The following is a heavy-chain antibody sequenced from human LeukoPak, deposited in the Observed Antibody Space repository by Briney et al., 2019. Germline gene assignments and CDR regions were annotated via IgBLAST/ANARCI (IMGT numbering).Heavy chain of an antibody. CDR1: GGSISSYY. V-gene: IGHV4-34*01. CDR2: INHSGST. D-gene: IGHD2-2*01. J-gene: IGHJ5*02. CDR3: ARDPYCSSTSCPRNNWFDP. Sequence: SETLSLTCTVSGGSISSYYWSWIRQPPGKGLEWIGEINHSGSTNYNPSLKSRVTISVDTSKNQFSLKLSSVTAADTAVYYCARDPYCSSTSCPRNNWFDPWGQGTLVTVSS.